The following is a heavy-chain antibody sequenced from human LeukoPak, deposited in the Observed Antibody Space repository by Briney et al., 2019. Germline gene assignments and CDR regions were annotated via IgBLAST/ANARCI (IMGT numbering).Heavy chain of an antibody. V-gene: IGHV4-31*03. J-gene: IGHJ4*02. CDR3: ARAPLLYYFDY. CDR2: VYYSGST. D-gene: IGHD3-10*01. Sequence: SETLSLTCTVSGGSISSGGYYWSWIRQHPGKGLEWIGYVYYSGSTYYNPSLKSRVTISVDTSKNQFSLKLSSVTAADTAVYYCARAPLLYYFDYWGQGTLVTVPS. CDR1: GGSISSGGYY.